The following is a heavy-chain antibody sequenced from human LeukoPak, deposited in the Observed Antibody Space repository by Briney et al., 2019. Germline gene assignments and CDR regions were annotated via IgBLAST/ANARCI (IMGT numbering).Heavy chain of an antibody. V-gene: IGHV3-48*02. CDR1: GFTFSIYS. Sequence: GGSLRLSCAVSGFTFSIYSMNWVRQAPGKGLEWVSYISSSSSTIYYADSAKGRFTISRDNAKNSVYLQMNSLRDEDTAVYYCARGDYCSASSCLMDVWGQGTTVTVSS. D-gene: IGHD2-15*01. CDR3: ARGDYCSASSCLMDV. J-gene: IGHJ6*02. CDR2: ISSSSSTI.